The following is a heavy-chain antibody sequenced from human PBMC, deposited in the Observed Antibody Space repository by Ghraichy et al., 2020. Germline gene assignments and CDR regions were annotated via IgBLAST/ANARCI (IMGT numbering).Heavy chain of an antibody. D-gene: IGHD2-2*01. Sequence: GGSLRLSCAASGFTFSSYAMSWVRHAPGKGLEWVSAISGSGGSTYYADSVKGRFTISRDNSKNTLYLQMNSLRAEDTAVYYCAKEDIVVVPASSLSDYYYGMDVWGQGTTVTISS. J-gene: IGHJ6*02. CDR3: AKEDIVVVPASSLSDYYYGMDV. CDR1: GFTFSSYA. V-gene: IGHV3-23*01. CDR2: ISGSGGST.